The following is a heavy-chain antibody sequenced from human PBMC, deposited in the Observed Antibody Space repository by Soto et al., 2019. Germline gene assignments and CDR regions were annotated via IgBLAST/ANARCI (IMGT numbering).Heavy chain of an antibody. CDR2: TYYRSKWYN. CDR1: GDSVSSNKAV. Sequence: QVPLQQPGPGLVKPSQTLSLTCAISGDSVSSNKAVWNWIRQSPSRSLEWLGRTYYRSKWYNDSAVSVKSRITTTPDTSKNQFSLQLNSVTPEDTAVYYGAREIALVRGAPNPLACWGQGSLVTVSS. J-gene: IGHJ4*02. V-gene: IGHV6-1*01. D-gene: IGHD3-10*01. CDR3: AREIALVRGAPNPLAC.